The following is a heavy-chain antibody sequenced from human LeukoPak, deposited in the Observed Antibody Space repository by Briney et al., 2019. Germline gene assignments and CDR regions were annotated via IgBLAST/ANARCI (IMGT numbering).Heavy chain of an antibody. CDR3: ARDRGGGYYDSTSDY. J-gene: IGHJ4*02. Sequence: PGGSLRLSCAASGFTVSSNYMSWVRQAPGKGLEWVSVIYSGGSTYYADSVKGRFTISRDNSKNTLYLQMNNLRAEDTAVDYCARDRGGGYYDSTSDYWGQGTLVTVSS. CDR2: IYSGGST. D-gene: IGHD3-22*01. V-gene: IGHV3-66*02. CDR1: GFTVSSNY.